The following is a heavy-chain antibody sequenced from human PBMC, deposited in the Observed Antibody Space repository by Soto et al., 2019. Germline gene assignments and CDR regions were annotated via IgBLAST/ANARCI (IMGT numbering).Heavy chain of an antibody. CDR1: GNTLTDLS. CDR3: ANSPTRWFGDIKSNYGMDL. J-gene: IGHJ6*02. V-gene: IGHV1-24*01. Sequence: ASVKVSCKVSGNTLTDLSMHWVRQTPGKGLEWMGGFHPEDGETIYAQKFQGRVTMTEDTSTDTAYMELSSLRAEDSAVYYCANSPTRWFGDIKSNYGMDLWGQGTTVTVSS. D-gene: IGHD3-10*01. CDR2: FHPEDGET.